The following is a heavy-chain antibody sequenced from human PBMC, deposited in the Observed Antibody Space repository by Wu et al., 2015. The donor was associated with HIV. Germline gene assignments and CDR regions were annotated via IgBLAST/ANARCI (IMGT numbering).Heavy chain of an antibody. V-gene: IGHV1-2*02. CDR3: TRGVRQQVVPNPVVFGMDV. D-gene: IGHD6-13*01. Sequence: QVQLVQSGAEVKKPGASVKVSCKSSGYSFSDYYIHWVRQAPGQGLEWMGWINPNSGGTNYAQKFQGRVTMTRDTSISTVYMELNGLRSDDTAVYYCTRGVRQQVVPNPVVFGMDVWGQGDHGHHLL. J-gene: IGHJ6*02. CDR2: INPNSGGT. CDR1: GYSFSDYY.